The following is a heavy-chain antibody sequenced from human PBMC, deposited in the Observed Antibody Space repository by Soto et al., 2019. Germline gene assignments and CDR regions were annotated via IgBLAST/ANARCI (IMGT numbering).Heavy chain of an antibody. V-gene: IGHV5-10-1*01. CDR1: GYSFAGYW. CDR3: ASQIYDSDTGPNFQYYFDS. D-gene: IGHD3-22*01. CDR2: IDPSDSHT. Sequence: PGESLKISCKGSGYSFAGYWITWVRQKPGKGLEWMGRIDPSDSHTYYSPSFRGHVTISVTKSITTVFLQWSSLRASDTAMYYFASQIYDSDTGPNFQYYFDSWGQGTPVTVSS. J-gene: IGHJ4*02.